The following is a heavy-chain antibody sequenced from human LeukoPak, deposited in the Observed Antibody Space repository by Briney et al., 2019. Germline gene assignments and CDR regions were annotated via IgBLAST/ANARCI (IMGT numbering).Heavy chain of an antibody. D-gene: IGHD1-26*01. CDR2: INPNSGGT. Sequence: EASVKVSCKASGYTFTAYYMHWVRQAPGQGLEWMGRINPNSGGTNYAQKFQGRVTMTRDTSISTAYMELSRLRSDDTAVYYCARDVGRLVIVGATGHFDYWGQGTLVTVSS. V-gene: IGHV1-2*06. CDR1: GYTFTAYY. J-gene: IGHJ4*02. CDR3: ARDVGRLVIVGATGHFDY.